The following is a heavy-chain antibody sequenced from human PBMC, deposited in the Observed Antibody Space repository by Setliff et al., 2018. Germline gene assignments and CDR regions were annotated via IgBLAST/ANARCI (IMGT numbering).Heavy chain of an antibody. D-gene: IGHD2-8*02. CDR1: GASISTYYY. CDR3: TVYNTGSSKDHY. Sequence: PSETLSLTCDVSGASISTYYYWGWIRQPPGKGLEWIGNMYHSGSVYYNPSLKSRVTISVDTSKNQFSLKLSSVTAADTALYYCTVYNTGSSKDHYWGQGTPVTVSS. CDR2: MYHSGSV. J-gene: IGHJ4*02. V-gene: IGHV4-38-2*01.